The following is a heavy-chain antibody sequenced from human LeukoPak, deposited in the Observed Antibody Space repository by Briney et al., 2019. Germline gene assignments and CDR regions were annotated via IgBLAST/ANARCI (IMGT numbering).Heavy chain of an antibody. CDR1: GYTFTNYG. J-gene: IGHJ3*02. D-gene: IGHD6-13*01. CDR2: IIPIFGTA. V-gene: IGHV1-69*06. Sequence: ASVKVSCKASGYTFTNYGITWVRQAPGQGLEWMGGIIPIFGTANYAQKFQGRVTITADKSTSTAYMELSSLRSEDTAVYYCARDRIPSRYSSSWWKTSRIDDAFDIWGQGTMVTVSS. CDR3: ARDRIPSRYSSSWWKTSRIDDAFDI.